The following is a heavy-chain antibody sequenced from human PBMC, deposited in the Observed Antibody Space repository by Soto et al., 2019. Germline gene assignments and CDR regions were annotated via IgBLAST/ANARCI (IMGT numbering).Heavy chain of an antibody. Sequence: QVQLVESGGGVVQPGRSLRLSCAASGFTFSRSGMHWVRQTPGKGLEWVAVISYDGSDKYYADSVKCRFTISRDNSKNALDLQMSSLCPEDTALYYCANLDGYYYYYCVDVWGQGTTVTV. CDR1: GFTFSRSG. D-gene: IGHD2-21*01. CDR3: ANLDGYYYYYCVDV. V-gene: IGHV3-30*18. J-gene: IGHJ6*02. CDR2: ISYDGSDK.